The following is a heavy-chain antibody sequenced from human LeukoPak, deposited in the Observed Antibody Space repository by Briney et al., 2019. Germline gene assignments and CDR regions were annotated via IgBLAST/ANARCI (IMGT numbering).Heavy chain of an antibody. D-gene: IGHD5-18*01. CDR3: ARDNGGTAMAYYYYYYMDV. V-gene: IGHV1-69*13. J-gene: IGHJ6*03. CDR2: IIPIFGTA. CDR1: GGTFSSYA. Sequence: RASVKVSCKASGGTFSSYAISWVRQAPGQGLEWMGGIIPIFGTANYAQKFQGRVTITADESTSTAYMELSSLRSEDTAVYYCARDNGGTAMAYYYYYYMDVWGKGTTVTISS.